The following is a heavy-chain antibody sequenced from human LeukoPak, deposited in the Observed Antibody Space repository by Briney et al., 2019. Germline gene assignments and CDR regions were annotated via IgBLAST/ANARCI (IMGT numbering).Heavy chain of an antibody. CDR2: ISYDGSNK. CDR3: AKLPTTVTTNLAFDI. D-gene: IGHD4-17*01. Sequence: GRSLRLSCAASGFTFSTYAMHWVRQAPGKGLEWVAVISYDGSNKYYADSVKGRFTISRDHSKNTLYLQMNSLRAEDTAVYYCAKLPTTVTTNLAFDIWGQGTMVTVSS. V-gene: IGHV3-30-3*02. CDR1: GFTFSTYA. J-gene: IGHJ3*02.